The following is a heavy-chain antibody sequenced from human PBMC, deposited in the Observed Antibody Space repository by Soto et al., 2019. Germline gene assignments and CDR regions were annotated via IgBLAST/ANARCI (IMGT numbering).Heavy chain of an antibody. CDR3: ARGLTGTTEEHWFDP. V-gene: IGHV1-3*01. J-gene: IGHJ5*02. D-gene: IGHD1-20*01. CDR1: GYTFTTYA. CDR2: INAGNGNT. Sequence: QVQLVQSGAEVKKPGASVKVSCKASGYTFTTYAMHWVRQAPGQRLEWMGWINAGNGNTKYSQKLQGRVTMTTDTSTSTAYMELRSLRSDDTAVYYCARGLTGTTEEHWFDPWGQGTLVTVSS.